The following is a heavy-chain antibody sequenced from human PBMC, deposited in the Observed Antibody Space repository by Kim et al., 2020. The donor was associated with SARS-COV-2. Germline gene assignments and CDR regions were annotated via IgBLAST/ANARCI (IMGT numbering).Heavy chain of an antibody. Sequence: YNPSLKSRDTISEEPSKNQFSLKLSSVTAADTAVYYWARARDGSENDFDYWGQGTLVTVSS. CDR3: ARARDGSENDFDY. D-gene: IGHD5-12*01. J-gene: IGHJ4*02. V-gene: IGHV4-59*01.